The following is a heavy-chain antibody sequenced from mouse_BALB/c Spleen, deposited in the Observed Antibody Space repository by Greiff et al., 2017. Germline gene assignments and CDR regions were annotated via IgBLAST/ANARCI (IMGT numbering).Heavy chain of an antibody. D-gene: IGHD4-1*01. CDR3: ARWEGYFAMDY. J-gene: IGHJ4*01. V-gene: IGHV1-4*01. CDR2: INPSSGYT. Sequence: QVQLQQSGAELARPGASVKMSCKASGYTFTSYTMHWVKQRPRQGLEWIGYINPSSGYTNYNQKFKDKATLTADKSSSTAYMQLSSLTSEDSAVHYCARWEGYFAMDYWGQGTSVTVSS. CDR1: GYTFTSYT.